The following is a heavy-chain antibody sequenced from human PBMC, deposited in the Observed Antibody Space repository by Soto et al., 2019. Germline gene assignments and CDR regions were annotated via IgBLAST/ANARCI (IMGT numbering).Heavy chain of an antibody. D-gene: IGHD3-3*01. Sequence: QVQLVQSGAEVKKPGSSVKVSCKASGGTFSSYAISWVRQAPGQGLEWMGGIIPIFGTANYAQKFQGRVTITADESTSTAYMELSSLRFEDTAVYYCARVSQGYYGFWSGYPGFNWFDPWGQGTLVTVSS. CDR2: IIPIFGTA. CDR1: GGTFSSYA. J-gene: IGHJ5*02. V-gene: IGHV1-69*01. CDR3: ARVSQGYYGFWSGYPGFNWFDP.